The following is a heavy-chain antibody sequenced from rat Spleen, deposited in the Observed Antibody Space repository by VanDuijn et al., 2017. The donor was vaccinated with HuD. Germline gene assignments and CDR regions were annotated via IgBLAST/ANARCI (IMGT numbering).Heavy chain of an antibody. CDR1: GFTFSDYY. J-gene: IGHJ1*01. V-gene: IGHV5-22*01. CDR2: ISYEGSST. CDR3: ARQGYLRDWYFDL. Sequence: EVQLVESGGGLVQPGRSLKLSCAASGFTFSDYYMAWVRQAPKKGLEWVASISYEGSSTYYGDSVKGRFTISRDNAKSSLYLQMDSLRSEDTATYYCARQGYLRDWYFDLWGPGTMVTVSS. D-gene: IGHD1-12*03.